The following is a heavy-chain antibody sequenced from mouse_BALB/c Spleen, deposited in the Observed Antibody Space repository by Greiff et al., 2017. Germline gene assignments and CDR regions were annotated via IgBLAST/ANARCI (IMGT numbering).Heavy chain of an antibody. Sequence: VQLQQSGPELVKPGASVKISCKASGYSFTGYYMHWVKQSHVKSLEWIGRINPYNGATSYNQNFKDKASLTVDKSSSTAYMELHSLTSEDSAVYYCARWDLNYAMDYWGQGTSVTVSS. CDR2: INPYNGAT. CDR3: ARWDLNYAMDY. J-gene: IGHJ4*01. V-gene: IGHV1-31*01. CDR1: GYSFTGYY. D-gene: IGHD4-1*01.